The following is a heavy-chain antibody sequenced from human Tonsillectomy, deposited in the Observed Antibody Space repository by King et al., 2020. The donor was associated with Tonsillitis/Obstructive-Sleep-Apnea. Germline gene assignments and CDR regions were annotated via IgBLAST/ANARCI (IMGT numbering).Heavy chain of an antibody. Sequence: QLVQSGAEVKKPGSSVKVSCKASGGTFSSYAISWVRQAPGQGLEWMGGIIPIFGTANYAQKFQGRVTITADESTSTAYMELSSLRSEDTAVYYCARDRGGYCSSTSCSDFDYWGQGTLVTVSS. V-gene: IGHV1-69*01. J-gene: IGHJ4*02. D-gene: IGHD2-2*01. CDR3: ARDRGGYCSSTSCSDFDY. CDR2: IIPIFGTA. CDR1: GGTFSSYA.